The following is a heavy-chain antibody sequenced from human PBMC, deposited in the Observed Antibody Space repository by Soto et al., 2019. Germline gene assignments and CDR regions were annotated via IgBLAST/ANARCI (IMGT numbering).Heavy chain of an antibody. V-gene: IGHV1-69*06. CDR3: AREGSVGASTNWFDP. D-gene: IGHD1-26*01. Sequence: SVKVSCKASGGTFSSYAISWVRQAPGQGLEWMGGIIPIFGTANYAQKFRGRVTITADKSTSTAYMELSSLRSEDTAVYYCAREGSVGASTNWFDPWGQGTLVTVSS. CDR1: GGTFSSYA. CDR2: IIPIFGTA. J-gene: IGHJ5*02.